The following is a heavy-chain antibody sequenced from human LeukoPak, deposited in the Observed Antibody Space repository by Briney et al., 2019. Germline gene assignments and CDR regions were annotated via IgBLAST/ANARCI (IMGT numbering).Heavy chain of an antibody. CDR2: IGTAGDT. D-gene: IGHD3-10*01. CDR1: GFTFSSYD. J-gene: IGHJ4*02. CDR3: ARAVAAARGVNYFDY. V-gene: IGHV3-13*01. Sequence: SGGSLRLSCAASGFTFSSYDMHWVRQATGKGLEWVSAIGTAGDTYYPGSVKGRFTISRENAKNSLYLQMNSLRAGDTAVYYCARAVAAARGVNYFDYWGQGTLVTVSS.